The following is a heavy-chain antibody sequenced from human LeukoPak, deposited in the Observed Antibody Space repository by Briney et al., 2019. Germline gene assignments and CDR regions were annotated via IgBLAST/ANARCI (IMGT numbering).Heavy chain of an antibody. Sequence: PSETLSLTCTVSGGSISNYYWSWTRQPAGKGLEYIGRLYASGSTDYSPSLRSRLTMSLDTSKNQFSLKLSSVTAADTAVYFCARARYDILTGYSSRFDYWGQGTLVTVSS. V-gene: IGHV4-4*07. CDR3: ARARYDILTGYSSRFDY. CDR1: GGSISNYY. CDR2: LYASGST. D-gene: IGHD3-9*01. J-gene: IGHJ4*02.